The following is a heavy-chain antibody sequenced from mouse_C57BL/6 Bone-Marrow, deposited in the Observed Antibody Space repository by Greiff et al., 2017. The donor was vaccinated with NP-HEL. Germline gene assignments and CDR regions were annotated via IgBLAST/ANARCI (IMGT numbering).Heavy chain of an antibody. Sequence: VHLVESGAELARPGASVKMSCKASGYTFTSYTMHWVKQRPGQGLEWIGYINPSSGYTKYNQKFKDKATLTADKSSSTAYMQLSSLTSEDSAVYYCARRGWDWYFDYWGQGTTLTVSS. J-gene: IGHJ2*01. CDR3: ARRGWDWYFDY. CDR2: INPSSGYT. D-gene: IGHD4-1*01. V-gene: IGHV1-4*01. CDR1: GYTFTSYT.